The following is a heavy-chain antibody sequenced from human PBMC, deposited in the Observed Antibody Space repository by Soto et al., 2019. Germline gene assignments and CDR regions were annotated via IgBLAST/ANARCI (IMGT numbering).Heavy chain of an antibody. Sequence: GASVKVSCKASGGTFSSYAISWVRQAPGQGLEWMGGIIPIFGTANYAQKFQGRVTITADESTSTAYMELSSLRSEDTAVYYCASGDCSSTSCYRRGRMVTLITYYYYGMDVWGQGTTVTVS. V-gene: IGHV1-69*13. CDR1: GGTFSSYA. CDR2: IIPIFGTA. J-gene: IGHJ6*02. CDR3: ASGDCSSTSCYRRGRMVTLITYYYYGMDV. D-gene: IGHD2-2*01.